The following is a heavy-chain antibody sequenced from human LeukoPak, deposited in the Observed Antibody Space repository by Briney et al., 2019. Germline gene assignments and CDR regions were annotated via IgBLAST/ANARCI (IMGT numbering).Heavy chain of an antibody. CDR2: ISGSGGST. D-gene: IGHD5-18*01. Sequence: PGGSLRLSCAASGFTFSSYAMSWVRQAPGKGLEWVSAISGSGGSTYYADSVKGRFTISRDNSKNTLYLQMNSLRAKDTAVYYCARGLMYLNSFYYYGMDVWGQGTTVTVSS. J-gene: IGHJ6*02. V-gene: IGHV3-23*01. CDR1: GFTFSSYA. CDR3: ARGLMYLNSFYYYGMDV.